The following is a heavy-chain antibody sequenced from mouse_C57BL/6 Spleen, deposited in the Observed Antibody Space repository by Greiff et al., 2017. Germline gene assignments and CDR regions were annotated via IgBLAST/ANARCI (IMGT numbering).Heavy chain of an antibody. J-gene: IGHJ4*01. D-gene: IGHD1-1*01. Sequence: EVQLKESGAELVRPGASVKLSCTASGFNIKDDYMHWVKQRPEQGLEWIGWIDPENGDTEYASKFQGKATITADTSSNTAYLQLSSLTSEDTAVYYCTPQLLKAMDYWGQGTSVTVSS. V-gene: IGHV14-4*01. CDR1: GFNIKDDY. CDR2: IDPENGDT. CDR3: TPQLLKAMDY.